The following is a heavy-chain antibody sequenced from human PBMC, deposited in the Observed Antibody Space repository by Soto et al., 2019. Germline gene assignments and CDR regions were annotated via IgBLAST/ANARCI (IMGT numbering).Heavy chain of an antibody. D-gene: IGHD4-4*01. V-gene: IGHV4-4*07. CDR3: VRVGAVATNGGYFDY. J-gene: IGHJ4*02. CDR1: GGSISGYY. Sequence: PSETLSLTCKVSGGSISGYYWSWIRQSAGKGLEWIGRIHYSGTTAYSPSLRSRLTMSVDTSKNEFSLKVTSVTAADTAVYYCVRVGAVATNGGYFDYWGQGALVTVS. CDR2: IHYSGTT.